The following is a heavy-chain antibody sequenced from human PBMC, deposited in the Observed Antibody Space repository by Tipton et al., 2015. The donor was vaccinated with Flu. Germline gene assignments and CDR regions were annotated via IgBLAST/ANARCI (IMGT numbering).Heavy chain of an antibody. CDR1: GFTFNSYD. J-gene: IGHJ6*02. V-gene: IGHV3-13*01. D-gene: IGHD6-13*01. CDR2: IASAGDT. Sequence: SLRLSCAASGFTFNSYDMHWVRQATGKGLEWVSAIASAGDTYCLDSVKGRFTISRDNAKNSLYLQMSSLRVGDTAVYYCARGPLPDSNWYNGMDVWGQGTTVTVSS. CDR3: ARGPLPDSNWYNGMDV.